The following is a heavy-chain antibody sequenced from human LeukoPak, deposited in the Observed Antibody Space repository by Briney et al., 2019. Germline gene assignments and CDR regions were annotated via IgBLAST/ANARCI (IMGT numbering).Heavy chain of an antibody. CDR2: IYSGGST. CDR3: ASNYYDSSGYFH. Sequence: PGGSLRLSCAASGFTVSSNYMSWVRQAPGKGLDWVSVIYSGGSTYYADSVKGGFTISRDNTKNTLYLQMNSLRAEDTAVYYCASNYYDSSGYFHWGQGTLVTVSS. V-gene: IGHV3-53*01. J-gene: IGHJ4*02. D-gene: IGHD3-22*01. CDR1: GFTVSSNY.